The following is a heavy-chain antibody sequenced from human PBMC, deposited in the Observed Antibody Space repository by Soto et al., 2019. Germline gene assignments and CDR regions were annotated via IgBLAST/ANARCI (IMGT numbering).Heavy chain of an antibody. V-gene: IGHV3-48*01. D-gene: IGHD6-19*01. CDR3: ARDPDSSGLYNWFDP. Sequence: GGSLRLSCAASGFTFSSYSMNWVRQAPGKGLEWVSYISSSGSTIYYADSVKGRFTISRDNAKNSLYLQMNSLRAEDTAVYYCARDPDSSGLYNWFDPWGQGTLVTVSS. CDR1: GFTFSSYS. CDR2: ISSSGSTI. J-gene: IGHJ5*02.